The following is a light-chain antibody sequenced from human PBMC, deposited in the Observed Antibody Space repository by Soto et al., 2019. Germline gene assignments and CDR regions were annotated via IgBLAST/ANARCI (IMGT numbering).Light chain of an antibody. CDR3: QQYGNSS. CDR2: GAS. V-gene: IGKV3-20*01. CDR1: QSVSSSY. Sequence: NVLTLSARTLSLYPRERAIRSCRASQSVSSSYLAWYQHKPGQAPRLLIYGASSRAAGIPDRFSGSGSGTDFTLTISRPEPEDFAVYYCQQYGNSSFGQGTRLEIK. J-gene: IGKJ5*01.